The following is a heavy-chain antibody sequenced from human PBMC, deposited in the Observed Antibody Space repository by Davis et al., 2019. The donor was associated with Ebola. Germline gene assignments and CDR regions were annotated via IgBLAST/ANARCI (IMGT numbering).Heavy chain of an antibody. V-gene: IGHV1-69*06. Sequence: SVKVSCKASGGTFSSYAISWVRQAPGQGLEWMGGIIPIFGTANYAQKFQGRVTITADKSTSTAYMELSSLRSEDTAVYYCARGVGELRFSGWFDPWGQGTLVTVSS. J-gene: IGHJ5*02. CDR3: ARGVGELRFSGWFDP. CDR1: GGTFSSYA. CDR2: IIPIFGTA. D-gene: IGHD1-26*01.